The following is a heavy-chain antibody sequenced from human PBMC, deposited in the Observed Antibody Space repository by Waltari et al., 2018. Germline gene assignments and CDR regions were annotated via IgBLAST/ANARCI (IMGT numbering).Heavy chain of an antibody. V-gene: IGHV4-34*01. J-gene: IGHJ4*02. D-gene: IGHD6-13*01. Sequence: QVQLQQWGAGLLKPSETLSLTCAVYGGSFSGYYWSWIRQPPGKGLEWIGEINHSGSTNDNPSLKSGVTISVDTSRNQFSLKRSSVAAADTAVYYCARRWQLWHLNNIAAAGTHFDYWGQGTLVTVSS. CDR1: GGSFSGYY. CDR3: ARRWQLWHLNNIAAAGTHFDY. CDR2: INHSGST.